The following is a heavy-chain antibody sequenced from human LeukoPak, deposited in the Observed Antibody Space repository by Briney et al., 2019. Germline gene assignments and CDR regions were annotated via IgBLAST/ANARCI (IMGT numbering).Heavy chain of an antibody. CDR1: GFTFSSYS. V-gene: IGHV3-21*05. Sequence: GGSLRLSCAASGFTFSSYSMNWVRQAPGKGLEWVSYISSSSSYIYYADSVKGRFTISRDNAKNSLYLQMNSLRAEDTAVYYCATTYGDYPFGYYYYYMDVWGKGTTVTVSS. J-gene: IGHJ6*03. D-gene: IGHD4-17*01. CDR3: ATTYGDYPFGYYYYYMDV. CDR2: ISSSSSYI.